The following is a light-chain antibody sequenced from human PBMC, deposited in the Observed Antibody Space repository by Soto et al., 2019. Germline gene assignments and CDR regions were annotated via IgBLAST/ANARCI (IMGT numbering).Light chain of an antibody. V-gene: IGKV1-6*01. CDR1: QGIRSA. CDR3: LLDYSYFWA. Sequence: AIELTQSPSSLSASVGDRVTITCRTSQGIRSALGWYQQKPGKVPKLLIYAASTLQSGVPSRFSGSGSGRDFTLTISSLQPEDFATYYCLLDYSYFWAFGQGTKVDIK. J-gene: IGKJ1*01. CDR2: AAS.